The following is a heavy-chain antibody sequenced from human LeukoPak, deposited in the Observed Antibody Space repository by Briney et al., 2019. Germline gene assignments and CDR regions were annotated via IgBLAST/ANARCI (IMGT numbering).Heavy chain of an antibody. CDR3: ATLGYGSGTSGDY. J-gene: IGHJ4*02. D-gene: IGHD3-10*01. V-gene: IGHV1-2*06. CDR1: GYTLTELS. CDR2: INPNSGGT. Sequence: GASVKVSCKVSGYTLTELSMHWVRQAPGQGLEWMGRINPNSGGTNYAQKFQGRVTMTRDTSISTAYMELSRLRSDDTAVYYCATLGYGSGTSGDYWGQGTLVTVSS.